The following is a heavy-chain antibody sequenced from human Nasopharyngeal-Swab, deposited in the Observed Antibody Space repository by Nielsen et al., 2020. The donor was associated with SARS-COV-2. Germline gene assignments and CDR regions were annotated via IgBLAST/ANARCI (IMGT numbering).Heavy chain of an antibody. V-gene: IGHV1-46*01. CDR1: GYTFTSYY. J-gene: IGHJ6*02. CDR2: INPSGGNT. CDR3: ARLAAAGTEKNYYYYYGMDV. D-gene: IGHD6-13*01. Sequence: ASVKVSCKASGYTFTSYYMHWVRQAPGQGLEWMGIINPSGGNTSYAQKFQGRVTMTRDTSTSTVYMELSSLRSEDTAVYYCARLAAAGTEKNYYYYYGMDVWGQGTTVTVSS.